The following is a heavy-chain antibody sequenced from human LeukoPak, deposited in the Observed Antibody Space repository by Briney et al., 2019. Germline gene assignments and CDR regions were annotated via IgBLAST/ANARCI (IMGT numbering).Heavy chain of an antibody. CDR1: GLPFNNYW. J-gene: IGHJ4*02. CDR2: IKEDGSQK. V-gene: IGHV3-7*01. CDR3: ARDRGYSSFDY. Sequence: GGSLRLSCVASGLPFNNYWMAWVRQAPGKGLEWVANIKEDGSQKYCVGSVKGRFTISRDNAKNSLYLQMDSLRTEDTAVYYCARDRGYSSFDYWGQGTLVTVSS. D-gene: IGHD6-19*01.